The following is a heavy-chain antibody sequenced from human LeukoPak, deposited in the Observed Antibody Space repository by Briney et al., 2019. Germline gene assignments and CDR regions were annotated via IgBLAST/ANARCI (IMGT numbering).Heavy chain of an antibody. Sequence: PGGSLRLSCTVSGFSVSDNSMSWVRQAPGKGLDWVSGISWNGDSIGYADSVKGRFTISRDNAKNSLYLQMNSLRAEDTAVYYCARTYSWSLSRFDYWGQGTLVTVSS. CDR3: ARTYSWSLSRFDY. D-gene: IGHD3-16*02. CDR1: GFSVSDNS. CDR2: ISWNGDSI. J-gene: IGHJ4*02. V-gene: IGHV3-20*04.